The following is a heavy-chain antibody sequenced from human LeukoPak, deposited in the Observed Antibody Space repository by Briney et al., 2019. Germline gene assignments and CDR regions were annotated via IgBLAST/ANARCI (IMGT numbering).Heavy chain of an antibody. CDR1: GGSISSYY. V-gene: IGHV4-4*09. CDR2: IYTSGST. D-gene: IGHD2-15*01. CDR3: ARHFLGYDY. J-gene: IGHJ4*02. Sequence: SETLSLTCTVSGGSISSYYWSWIRQPPGKGLEWIGYIYTSGSTNYNPSLKSRVTISVDTSKNQFSLKLSSVTAADTAVYYRARHFLGYDYWGQGTLVTVSS.